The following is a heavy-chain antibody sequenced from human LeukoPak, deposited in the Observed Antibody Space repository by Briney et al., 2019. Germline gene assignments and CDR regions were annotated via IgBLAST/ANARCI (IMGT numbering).Heavy chain of an antibody. D-gene: IGHD3-22*01. CDR1: GGSISSSTYY. CDR3: ARQDSSGFRPNFFDY. J-gene: IGHJ4*02. V-gene: IGHV4-39*07. Sequence: SETLSLTCTVSGGSISSSTYYWGWIRQPPGKGLEWIGSFYYSGSTYYRPSLKSRVTMSVDTSKNQFSLTLGSVTVADTAVYYCARQDSSGFRPNFFDYWGQGTLVTVSS. CDR2: FYYSGST.